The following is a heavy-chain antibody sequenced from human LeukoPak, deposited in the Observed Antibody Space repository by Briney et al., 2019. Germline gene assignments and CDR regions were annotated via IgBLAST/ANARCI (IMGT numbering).Heavy chain of an antibody. V-gene: IGHV1-8*01. CDR1: GYTFTSYD. D-gene: IGHD2-15*01. J-gene: IGHJ1*01. CDR2: MNPNSGNT. CDR3: ARVPPTKYCSGGSCYYQH. Sequence: GASVKVSCKASGYTFTSYDINWVRQATGQGLEWMGWMNPNSGNTGYAQKFQGRVTMTRNTSISTAYMELSSLRSEDTAVYYCARVPPTKYCSGGSCYYQHWGQGTLVTVSS.